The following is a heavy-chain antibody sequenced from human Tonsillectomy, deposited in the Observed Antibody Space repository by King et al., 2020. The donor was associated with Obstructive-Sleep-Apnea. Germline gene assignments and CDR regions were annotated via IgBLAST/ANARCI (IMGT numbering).Heavy chain of an antibody. Sequence: QVQLQESGPGLVKPSETLSLTCTVSGGSISGDYWSWIRQPPGKGLEWIAYIYNDELTNYHPSLKSRVTISRDTSKNQFSLKLTSVTAADTAVYYCAKYTANPGVWAFDIWGRGTGVTVSS. V-gene: IGHV4-4*08. CDR3: AKYTANPGVWAFDI. D-gene: IGHD7-27*01. CDR2: IYNDELT. CDR1: GGSISGDY. J-gene: IGHJ3*02.